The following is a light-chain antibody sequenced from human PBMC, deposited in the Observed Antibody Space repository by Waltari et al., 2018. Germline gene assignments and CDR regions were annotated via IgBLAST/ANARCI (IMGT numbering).Light chain of an antibody. Sequence: DVHLTQSPSTLAVSVGDSVTITCRASRSVDRCLAWYQQLPGEAPSLLIYKVSFLQSGVPSRFSGGGSETHFTLTIDGLQPDDFATYYCQQYNSVPLTFGGGTRVEI. CDR3: QQYNSVPLT. CDR2: KVS. J-gene: IGKJ4*01. V-gene: IGKV1-5*03. CDR1: RSVDRC.